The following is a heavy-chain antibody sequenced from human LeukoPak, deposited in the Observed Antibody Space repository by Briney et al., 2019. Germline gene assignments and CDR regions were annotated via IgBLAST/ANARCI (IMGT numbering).Heavy chain of an antibody. Sequence: PGGSLRLSCAASGFTFSSYGMNWVRQAPGKGLEWVAVISYDGSNKHYVDSVKGRFTISRDNSKNTLYLQMNSLRAEDTAVYYCAKDPYGSGSYWIDYWGQGTLVTVSS. CDR2: ISYDGSNK. V-gene: IGHV3-30*18. D-gene: IGHD3-10*01. CDR1: GFTFSSYG. CDR3: AKDPYGSGSYWIDY. J-gene: IGHJ4*02.